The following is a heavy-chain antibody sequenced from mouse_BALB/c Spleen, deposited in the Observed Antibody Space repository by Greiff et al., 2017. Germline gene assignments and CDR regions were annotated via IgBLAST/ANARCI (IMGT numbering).Heavy chain of an antibody. Sequence: EVKLMESGAELVKPGASVKLSCTASGFNITDTYMHWVKQRPEQGLEWIGRIDHANGNTKDDPKFQGKATITADTSSNTAYLQLSSRTSEDTAVYYCAKPPVYYDYELAYWGQGTLVTVSA. V-gene: IGHV14-3*02. CDR2: IDHANGNT. CDR3: AKPPVYYDYELAY. CDR1: GFNITDTY. J-gene: IGHJ3*01. D-gene: IGHD2-4*01.